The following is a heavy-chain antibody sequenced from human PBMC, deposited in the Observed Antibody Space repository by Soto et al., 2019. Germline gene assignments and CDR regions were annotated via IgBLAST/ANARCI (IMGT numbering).Heavy chain of an antibody. CDR3: ARSVDP. V-gene: IGHV4-59*12. CDR1: GGSFSGYS. CDR2: IYYTGST. Sequence: PSETLSLTCAVYGGSFSGYSWSWIRQPPGEGLEWIGYIYYTGSTYYNPSLKSRVTISVDTSKNQFSLKLSSVTAADTAVYYCARSVDPWGQGTLVTVSS. J-gene: IGHJ5*02.